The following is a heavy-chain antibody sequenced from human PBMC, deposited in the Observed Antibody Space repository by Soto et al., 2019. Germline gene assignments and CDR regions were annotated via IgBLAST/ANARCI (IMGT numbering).Heavy chain of an antibody. CDR2: IDPSDSYT. Sequence: PGESLKISCKGSGYSFTSYWISWVRQMPGKGLEWMGRIDPSDSYTNYSPSFQGHVTISADKSISTAYLQWSSLKASDTAMYYCASMGNYYDSSVPRDYWGQGTLVTVSS. V-gene: IGHV5-10-1*01. D-gene: IGHD3-22*01. J-gene: IGHJ4*02. CDR3: ASMGNYYDSSVPRDY. CDR1: GYSFTSYW.